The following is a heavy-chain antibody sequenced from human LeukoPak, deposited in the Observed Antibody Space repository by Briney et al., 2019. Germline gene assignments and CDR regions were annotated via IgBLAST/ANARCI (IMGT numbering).Heavy chain of an antibody. CDR1: GYTFTGYY. CDR3: ARANYDSTGNWFDP. J-gene: IGHJ5*02. CDR2: INPNSGGT. V-gene: IGHV1-2*02. D-gene: IGHD3-22*01. Sequence: ASVKVSCKASGYTFTGYYMHWVRQAPGQGLEWMGWINPNSGGTNYAQEFQGRVTMTRDTSISTAYMELSRLRSDDTAVYYCARANYDSTGNWFDPWGQGTLVTVSS.